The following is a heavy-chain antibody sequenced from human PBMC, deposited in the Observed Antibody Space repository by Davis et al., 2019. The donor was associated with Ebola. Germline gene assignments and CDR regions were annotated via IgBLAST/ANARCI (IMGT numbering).Heavy chain of an antibody. D-gene: IGHD3-22*01. V-gene: IGHV3-73*01. J-gene: IGHJ4*02. CDR1: GFTFSGSA. CDR3: ARVAWLENYDY. CDR2: IRSKANSYAT. Sequence: GGSLRLSCAASGFTFSGSAMHWVRQASGKGLEWVGRIRSKANSYATAYAASVKGRFTISRDDSKNTAYLQMNSLRAEDTAVYYCARVAWLENYDYWGQGTLVTVSS.